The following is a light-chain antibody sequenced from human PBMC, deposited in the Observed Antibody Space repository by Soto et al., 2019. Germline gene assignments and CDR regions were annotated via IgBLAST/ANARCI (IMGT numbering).Light chain of an antibody. J-gene: IGKJ5*01. CDR2: AAS. V-gene: IGKV1-8*01. CDR3: KQLNSYPLT. Sequence: IRMTQSPSSFSASTGDRVTITCRASQGISSYLAWYQQKPGKAHKLLIYAASTLQSGVQSRFSGSGSGTDFTLTIRSLQPEDFATYYCKQLNSYPLTFGQGTRLENK. CDR1: QGISSY.